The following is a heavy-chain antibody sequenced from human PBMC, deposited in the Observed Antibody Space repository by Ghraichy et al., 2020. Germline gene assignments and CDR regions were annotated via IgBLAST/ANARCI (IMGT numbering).Heavy chain of an antibody. J-gene: IGHJ4*02. D-gene: IGHD3-22*01. V-gene: IGHV3-7*01. CDR1: TFTTAW. CDR3: ARLIDRAPDY. CDR2: VNQYGSVK. Sequence: GGSLRLSCAFTFTTAWMYWVRQAPGKGLDWVANVNQYGSVKYYVDSVKGRFTISRDNAKNALYLQMNSLRAEDTAVYYCARLIDRAPDYWGQGTLVTVSP.